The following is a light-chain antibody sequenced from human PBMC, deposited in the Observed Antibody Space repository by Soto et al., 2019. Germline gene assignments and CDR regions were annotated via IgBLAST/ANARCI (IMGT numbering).Light chain of an antibody. CDR3: SSYTSSSTYV. CDR2: DVS. CDR1: SSDVGGYNY. J-gene: IGLJ1*01. V-gene: IGLV2-14*01. Sequence: QSALTQPASVSGSPGQSITISCTGTSSDVGGYNYVSWYQQYPGKVPKLMIYDVSYRPSGVSNRFSGSKSGNTASLTISGLQAEDEADYYCSSYTSSSTYVFGTGNKVTVL.